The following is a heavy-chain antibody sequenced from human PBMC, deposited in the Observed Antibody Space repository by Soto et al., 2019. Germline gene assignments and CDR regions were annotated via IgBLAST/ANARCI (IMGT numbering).Heavy chain of an antibody. V-gene: IGHV3-33*01. CDR2: IWYDGSNK. D-gene: IGHD6-13*01. CDR1: GFTFSSYG. Sequence: GGSLRLSCAASGFTFSSYGMHWVRQAPGKGLEWVAVIWYDGSNKYYADSVKGRFTISRDNSKNTLYLQMNSLRAEDTAVYYCARDHGGPAAGSYYYYGMDVWGQGTTVTVSS. J-gene: IGHJ6*02. CDR3: ARDHGGPAAGSYYYYGMDV.